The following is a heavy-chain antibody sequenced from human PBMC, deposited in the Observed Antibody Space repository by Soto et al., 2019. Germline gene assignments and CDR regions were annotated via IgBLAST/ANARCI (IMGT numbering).Heavy chain of an antibody. CDR2: IYYSGST. Sequence: PSETLSLTCTVSGGSISSGGYYWSWIRQHPGKGLEWIGYIYYSGSTYYNPSLKSRVTISVDTSKNQFSLKLSSVTAADTAVYYCARARLYYGDYDYWGQGTLVTVSS. CDR1: GGSISSGGYY. CDR3: ARARLYYGDYDY. V-gene: IGHV4-31*03. D-gene: IGHD4-17*01. J-gene: IGHJ4*02.